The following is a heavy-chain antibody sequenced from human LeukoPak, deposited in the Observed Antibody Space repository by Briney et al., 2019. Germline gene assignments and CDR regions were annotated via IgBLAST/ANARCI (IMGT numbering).Heavy chain of an antibody. CDR3: ARRPLWFGEFDAFDV. D-gene: IGHD3-10*01. Sequence: SETLSLTCAVSGYSISSASYWGWIRQAPGKGLECIGSIHQSGTTYYSPSLKSRVTIPIDTSKDQFSLRLTSVTAADTAVYYCARRPLWFGEFDAFDVWGQGTMVIVS. J-gene: IGHJ3*01. CDR1: GYSISSASY. CDR2: IHQSGTT. V-gene: IGHV4-38-2*01.